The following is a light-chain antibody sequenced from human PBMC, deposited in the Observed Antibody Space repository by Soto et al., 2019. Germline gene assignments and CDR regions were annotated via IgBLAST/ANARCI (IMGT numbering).Light chain of an antibody. V-gene: IGLV2-18*01. J-gene: IGLJ1*01. CDR2: EVS. Sequence: QSALTQPPSVSGSPGQSVTISCTGTSTDFVGYNRVSWYQQPPGTAPKLMIYEVSKRPSGVPDRLSGSKSGNTASLTISGLQAADEADYYCSLYTSENADVFGTGTKVTVL. CDR1: STDFVGYNR. CDR3: SLYTSENADV.